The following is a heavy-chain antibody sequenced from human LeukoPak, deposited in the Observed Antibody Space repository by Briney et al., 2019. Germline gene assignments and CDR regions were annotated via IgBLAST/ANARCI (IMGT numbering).Heavy chain of an antibody. Sequence: SETLSLTCTVSGGSISSYYWSWIRQPAGKGLEWIGRIYTSGSTNYNPSLKSRVTMSVDTSKNQCSLKLSSVTAADTAVYYCARDSNAQRRGRVWGSLYSGSYRETWGQGTLVTVSS. CDR1: GGSISSYY. V-gene: IGHV4-4*07. CDR2: IYTSGST. J-gene: IGHJ5*02. CDR3: ARDSNAQRRGRVWGSLYSGSYRET. D-gene: IGHD1-26*01.